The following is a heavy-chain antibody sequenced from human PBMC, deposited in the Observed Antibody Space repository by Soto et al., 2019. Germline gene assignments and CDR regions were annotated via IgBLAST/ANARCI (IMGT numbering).Heavy chain of an antibody. J-gene: IGHJ3*02. CDR1: GFTFSSYG. CDR2: ISYDGSNK. Sequence: GGSLRLSCAASGFTFSSYGMHWVRQAPGKGLEWVAVISYDGSNKYYADSVKGRFTISRDNSKNTLYLQMNSLRAEDTAVYYCASGPTPRPLTYYYDSSGYYLPTKLDAFDIWGQGTMVTVSS. D-gene: IGHD3-22*01. CDR3: ASGPTPRPLTYYYDSSGYYLPTKLDAFDI. V-gene: IGHV3-30*03.